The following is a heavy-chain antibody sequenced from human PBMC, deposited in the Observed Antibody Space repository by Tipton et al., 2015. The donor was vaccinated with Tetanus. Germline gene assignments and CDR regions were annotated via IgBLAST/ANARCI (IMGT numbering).Heavy chain of an antibody. CDR1: GGTFSDSA. V-gene: IGHV1-69*01. CDR2: IIPMFGTK. J-gene: IGHJ3*02. CDR3: ARVKEYYDSSGPDAFDI. Sequence: QSGAEVKEPGSSVKVSCKTSGGTFSDSALNWVRQAPGQGLEWLGGIIPMFGTKTYSQTFGGRVTITADESTRTAYMELSSLRSGDTAVYYCARVKEYYDSSGPDAFDIWGQGTMVTVSS. D-gene: IGHD3-22*01.